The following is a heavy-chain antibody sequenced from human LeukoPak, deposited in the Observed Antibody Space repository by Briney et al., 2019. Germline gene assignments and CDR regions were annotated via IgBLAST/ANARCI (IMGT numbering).Heavy chain of an antibody. D-gene: IGHD6-6*01. J-gene: IGHJ6*03. V-gene: IGHV1-2*02. Sequence: ASVKVSCKASGYTFTGYYMHWVRQAPGQGLEWMGWINPNSGGTNYAQKFQGRVTMTRDTSISTAYMELSRLRSDDTAVYYCARDAVAARPAYYYYHMDVWGKGTTVTVSS. CDR1: GYTFTGYY. CDR3: ARDAVAARPAYYYYHMDV. CDR2: INPNSGGT.